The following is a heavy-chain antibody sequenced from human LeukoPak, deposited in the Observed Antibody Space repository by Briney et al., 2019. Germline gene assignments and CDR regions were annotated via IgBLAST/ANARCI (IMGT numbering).Heavy chain of an antibody. V-gene: IGHV3-48*02. D-gene: IGHD3-3*01. J-gene: IGHJ4*02. Sequence: GGSLRLSCAASGFTFSSYSMNWVRQAPGKGLEWVSYISSSSSTIYYADPVKGRFTISRDNAKNSLYLQMNSLRDEDTAVYYCARDHSTFGVVTFDYWGQGTLVTVSS. CDR3: ARDHSTFGVVTFDY. CDR2: ISSSSSTI. CDR1: GFTFSSYS.